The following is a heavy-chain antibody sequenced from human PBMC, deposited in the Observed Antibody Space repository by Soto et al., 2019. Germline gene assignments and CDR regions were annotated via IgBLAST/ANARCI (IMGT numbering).Heavy chain of an antibody. D-gene: IGHD6-13*01. Sequence: ASVKVSCKASGYTFTSYDINWVRQATGQGLEWMGWMNPNSGNTGYAQKFQGRVTMTRNTSISTAYMELSSLRSEDTAVYYCERGLRGYSSSWYYFDYWGQGTLVTVSS. CDR3: ERGLRGYSSSWYYFDY. CDR2: MNPNSGNT. V-gene: IGHV1-8*01. CDR1: GYTFTSYD. J-gene: IGHJ4*02.